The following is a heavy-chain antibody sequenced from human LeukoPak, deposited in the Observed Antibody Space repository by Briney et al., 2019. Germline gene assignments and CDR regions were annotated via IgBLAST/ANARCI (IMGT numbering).Heavy chain of an antibody. Sequence: PSETLSLTCTVSGGYIDSYYWNWIRQPAGKGLEWIGRIYSSGSTNYNPSLKRRVTMSVDTSKNQFSLNLSSVTAADTAVYYCARSGSYSGPYVYWGQGTVVTVSS. D-gene: IGHD1-26*01. V-gene: IGHV4-4*07. CDR2: IYSSGST. CDR3: ARSGSYSGPYVY. J-gene: IGHJ4*02. CDR1: GGYIDSYY.